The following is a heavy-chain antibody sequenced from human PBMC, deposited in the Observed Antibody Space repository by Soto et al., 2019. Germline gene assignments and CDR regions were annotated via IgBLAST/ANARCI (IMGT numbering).Heavy chain of an antibody. CDR3: ARDWGVYDSDNRTHIPHLDS. J-gene: IGHJ4*02. CDR1: GFTFSSNG. D-gene: IGHD3-22*01. Sequence: EVQLVESGGGLVQPGGSLRLSCEASGFTFSSNGMNWVRQAPGKGLEWVSFISIGSSSNNYADSLRCRFTISRDNAKNSLYLQMNSLRDEDTAVYYCARDWGVYDSDNRTHIPHLDSWGQGNLVTVSS. CDR2: ISIGSSSN. V-gene: IGHV3-48*02.